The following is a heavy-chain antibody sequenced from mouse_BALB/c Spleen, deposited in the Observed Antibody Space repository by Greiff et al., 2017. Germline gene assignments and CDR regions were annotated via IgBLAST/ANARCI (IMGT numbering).Heavy chain of an antibody. CDR1: GYTFTSYW. Sequence: VQLQESGAELAKPGASVKMSCKASGYTFTSYWMHWVKQRPGQGLEWIGYINPSTGYTEYNQKFKDKATLTADKSSSTAYMQLSSLTSEDSAVYYCARFSTMITTGYYFDYWGQGTTLTVSS. CDR2: INPSTGYT. V-gene: IGHV1-7*01. J-gene: IGHJ2*01. D-gene: IGHD2-4*01. CDR3: ARFSTMITTGYYFDY.